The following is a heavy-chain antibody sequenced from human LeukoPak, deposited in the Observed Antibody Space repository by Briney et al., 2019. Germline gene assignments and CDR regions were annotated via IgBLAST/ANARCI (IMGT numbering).Heavy chain of an antibody. Sequence: GGSLRLSCAASGFTFSSYSMNWVRQAPGKGLEWVSSISSSSYIYYADSVKGRFTISRDNAKNSLYLQMNSLRAEDTAVYYCAIFGIAELVPDAFDIWGQGTMVTVSS. D-gene: IGHD3-16*01. CDR2: ISSSSYI. V-gene: IGHV3-21*01. CDR1: GFTFSSYS. J-gene: IGHJ3*02. CDR3: AIFGIAELVPDAFDI.